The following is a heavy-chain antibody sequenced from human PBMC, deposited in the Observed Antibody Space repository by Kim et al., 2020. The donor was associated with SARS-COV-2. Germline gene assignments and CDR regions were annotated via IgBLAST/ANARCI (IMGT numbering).Heavy chain of an antibody. Sequence: SGKGRFTISRDNSNNTLSLQMNSLRAEDTAVYYCARPVDTAMEDYFDYWGQGTLVTVSS. J-gene: IGHJ4*02. V-gene: IGHV3-30*07. CDR3: ARPVDTAMEDYFDY. D-gene: IGHD5-18*01.